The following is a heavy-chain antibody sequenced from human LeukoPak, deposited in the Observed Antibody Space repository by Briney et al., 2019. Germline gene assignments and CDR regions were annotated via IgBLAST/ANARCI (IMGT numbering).Heavy chain of an antibody. D-gene: IGHD3-10*01. V-gene: IGHV4-34*01. Sequence: PSETLSLTCAVYGGSFSGYYWSWIRQPPGKGLEWIGEINHSGSTNYNPSLKSRVTISVDTSKNQFSLKLSSVTAADTAVYYCARGRDYYGSGSPANDAFGIWGQGTMVTVSS. CDR3: ARGRDYYGSGSPANDAFGI. CDR1: GGSFSGYY. CDR2: INHSGST. J-gene: IGHJ3*02.